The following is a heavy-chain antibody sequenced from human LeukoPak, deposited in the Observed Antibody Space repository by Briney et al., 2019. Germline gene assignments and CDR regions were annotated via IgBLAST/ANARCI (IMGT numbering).Heavy chain of an antibody. CDR2: ISSSSSYI. CDR3: ARGGVSSGWYWGD. Sequence: GGPLRLSRAASGFTFSSYSMNWVRQAPGEGREWVSSISSSSSYIYYADSVKGRFTISRDNAKNSLYLQMNSLRAEDTAVYYCARGGVSSGWYWGDWGQGTLVTVS. CDR1: GFTFSSYS. V-gene: IGHV3-21*01. J-gene: IGHJ4*02. D-gene: IGHD6-19*01.